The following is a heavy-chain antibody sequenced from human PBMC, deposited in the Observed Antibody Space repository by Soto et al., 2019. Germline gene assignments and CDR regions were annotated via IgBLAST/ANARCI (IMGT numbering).Heavy chain of an antibody. D-gene: IGHD6-6*01. CDR1: GFAFSNYA. V-gene: IGHV3-23*01. J-gene: IGHJ4*02. CDR3: AKDRTVAARNFDY. Sequence: GGSLRLSCAASGFAFSNYAMHWVRQAPGKGLEWVSSISTSIDATYYADSVKGRFIISRDDSKNTLYLQMNSLRAEDSAVYYCAKDRTVAARNFDYWGQGTQVTVSS. CDR2: ISTSIDAT.